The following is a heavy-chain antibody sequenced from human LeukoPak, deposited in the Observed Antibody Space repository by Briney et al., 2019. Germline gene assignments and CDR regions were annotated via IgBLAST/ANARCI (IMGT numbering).Heavy chain of an antibody. CDR1: GYTFTGYY. CDR3: ARRSIVGATTCFDL. D-gene: IGHD1-26*01. Sequence: ASVKVSCKASGYTFTGYYIHWVRQAPGQGLEWMGWINPNSGGTNYAQKFQGRVTMTRDTSISTAYMELSRLRSEDTAVYYCARRSIVGATTCFDLWGRGTLVTVSS. V-gene: IGHV1-2*02. CDR2: INPNSGGT. J-gene: IGHJ2*01.